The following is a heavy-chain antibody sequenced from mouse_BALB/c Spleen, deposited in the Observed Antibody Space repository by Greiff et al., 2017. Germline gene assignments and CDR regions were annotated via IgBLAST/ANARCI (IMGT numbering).Heavy chain of an antibody. Sequence: QVQLKESGAELVRPGSSVKISCKASGYAFSSYWMNWVKQRPGQGLEWIGQIYPGDGDTNYNGKFKGKATLTADKSSSTAYMQLSSLTSEDSAVYFCARSGMITTQSWFAYWGQGTLVTVSA. D-gene: IGHD2-4*01. J-gene: IGHJ3*01. CDR3: ARSGMITTQSWFAY. V-gene: IGHV1-80*01. CDR2: IYPGDGDT. CDR1: GYAFSSYW.